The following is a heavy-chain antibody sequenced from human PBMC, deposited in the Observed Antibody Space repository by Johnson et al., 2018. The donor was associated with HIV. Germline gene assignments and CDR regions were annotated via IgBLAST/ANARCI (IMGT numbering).Heavy chain of an antibody. CDR2: IQYDGSNK. D-gene: IGHD6-13*01. J-gene: IGHJ3*02. V-gene: IGHV3-30*02. CDR1: GFTFSKYG. CDR3: AREIIAAADDI. Sequence: HVQLVESGGGVVQPGGSLRLSCAASGFTFSKYGMQWVRQAPGKGLEWVAFIQYDGSNKYYADSVKGRFTISRDNAKNSLYLQMNSLRAEDTAVYYCAREIIAAADDIWGQGTMVTVSS.